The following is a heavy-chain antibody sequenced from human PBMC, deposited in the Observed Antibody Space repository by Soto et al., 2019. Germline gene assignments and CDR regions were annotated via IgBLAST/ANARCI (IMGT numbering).Heavy chain of an antibody. J-gene: IGHJ4*02. CDR3: ARSDDYGDHAFDY. V-gene: IGHV1-2*04. CDR1: GYTFTGYY. D-gene: IGHD4-17*01. CDR2: INPNSGGT. Sequence: QVPLVQSGAEVKKPGASVKVSCKASGYTFTGYYMHWVRQAPGQGLEWMGWINPNSGGTNYAQKFQGWVTMTRDTSISTAYMELSRLRSDDTAVYYCARSDDYGDHAFDYWGQGTLVTVSS.